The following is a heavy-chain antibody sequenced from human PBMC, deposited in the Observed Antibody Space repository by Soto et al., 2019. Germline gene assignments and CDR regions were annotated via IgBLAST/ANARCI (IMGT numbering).Heavy chain of an antibody. CDR2: ISYDGGNK. Sequence: QVQVVESGGGVVQPGRSVRLSCAASGFSVSDYAMHWARQAPGRGLEWVAVISYDGGNKYYADSVKGRFTISRDNSNNTVYLQMNSLRAEDTAVYYCARALETRALYPVDYWVQGTLVTVSS. J-gene: IGHJ4*02. CDR3: ARALETRALYPVDY. V-gene: IGHV3-30-3*01. CDR1: GFSVSDYA. D-gene: IGHD3-16*01.